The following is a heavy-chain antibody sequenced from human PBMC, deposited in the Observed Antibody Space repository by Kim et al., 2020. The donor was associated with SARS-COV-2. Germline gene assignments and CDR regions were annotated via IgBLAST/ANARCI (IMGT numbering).Heavy chain of an antibody. Sequence: AAVKVSCKASGYIFTTYAIHWLCQAPGQRLEWMGWISPATGNTKYSQRFQGRVTMTRDTFATTAYMELSGLTSEDKAVYYCARASPVTPENGLDVWGQGTTVTVSS. CDR1: GYIFTTYA. CDR2: ISPATGNT. V-gene: IGHV1-3*01. CDR3: ARASPVTPENGLDV. J-gene: IGHJ6*02.